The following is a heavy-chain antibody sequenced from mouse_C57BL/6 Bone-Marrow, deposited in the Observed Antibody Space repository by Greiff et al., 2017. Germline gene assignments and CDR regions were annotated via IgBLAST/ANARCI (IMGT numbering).Heavy chain of an antibody. J-gene: IGHJ4*01. CDR3: AGGDYDRGSLYAMDY. D-gene: IGHD2-4*01. Sequence: VQLQQSGPELVKPGASVKISCKASGYAFSSSWMNWVKQRPGKGLEWIGRIYPGDGDTNYNGKFKGKATLTADKSSSTAYMQLSSLTSEDSAVYFCAGGDYDRGSLYAMDYWGQGTSVTVSS. CDR2: IYPGDGDT. V-gene: IGHV1-82*01. CDR1: GYAFSSSW.